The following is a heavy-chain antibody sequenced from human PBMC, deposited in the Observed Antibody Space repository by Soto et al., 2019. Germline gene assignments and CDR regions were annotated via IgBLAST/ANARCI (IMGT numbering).Heavy chain of an antibody. Sequence: PSETLSLTCTVSGGSISSYYWSWIRQPPGKGLEWIGYIYYSGSTNYNPSLKSRVTISVDTSKNQFSLKLSSVTAADTAVYYCATVNCGGDCYHDYWGQGTLVTVSS. CDR3: ATVNCGGDCYHDY. CDR2: IYYSGST. CDR1: GGSISSYY. D-gene: IGHD2-21*02. V-gene: IGHV4-59*01. J-gene: IGHJ4*02.